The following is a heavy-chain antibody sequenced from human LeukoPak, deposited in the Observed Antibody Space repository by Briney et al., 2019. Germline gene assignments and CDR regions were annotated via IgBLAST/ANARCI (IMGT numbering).Heavy chain of an antibody. D-gene: IGHD3-22*01. V-gene: IGHV1-18*04. CDR3: ARVSRSQTCYYDSSGYGRAFDI. CDR1: GYTFTGYY. Sequence: GASVKVSCKASGYTFTGYYMHWVRQAPGQGLEWMGWISAYNGNTNYAQKLQGRVTMTTDTSTSTAYMELRSLRSDDTAVYYCARVSRSQTCYYDSSGYGRAFDIWGQGTMVTVSS. J-gene: IGHJ3*02. CDR2: ISAYNGNT.